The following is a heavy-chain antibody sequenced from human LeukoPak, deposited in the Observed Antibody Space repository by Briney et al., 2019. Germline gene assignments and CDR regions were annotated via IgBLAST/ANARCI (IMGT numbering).Heavy chain of an antibody. CDR1: GGSISSGGYY. Sequence: SETLSLTCTVSGGSISSGGYYWSWIRQNPGKGLEWIGYIYYSGSTYYNPSLKSRVTISVDTSKNQFSLKLSSVTAADTAVYYCARDSITNWFDPWGQGTLVTVSS. CDR3: ARDSITNWFDP. D-gene: IGHD3-10*01. V-gene: IGHV4-31*03. CDR2: IYYSGST. J-gene: IGHJ5*02.